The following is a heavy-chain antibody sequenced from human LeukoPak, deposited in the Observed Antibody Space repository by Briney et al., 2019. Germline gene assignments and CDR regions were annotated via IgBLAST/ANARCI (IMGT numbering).Heavy chain of an antibody. D-gene: IGHD3-22*01. CDR1: GFTFSSYS. Sequence: GGSLRLSCAASGFTFSSYSMNWVRQAPGKGLEWVSSISSSSSYIYYADSVKGRFTISRDNAKNSLYLQMNSLRAEDTAVYYCANYDSSGYSYWGQGTLVTVSS. J-gene: IGHJ4*02. CDR3: ANYDSSGYSY. CDR2: ISSSSSYI. V-gene: IGHV3-21*01.